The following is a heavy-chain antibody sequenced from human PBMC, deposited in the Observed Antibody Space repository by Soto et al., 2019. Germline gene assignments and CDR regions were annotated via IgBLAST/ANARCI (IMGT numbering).Heavy chain of an antibody. D-gene: IGHD6-19*01. CDR2: VYYSRST. CDR1: GDSISSYY. V-gene: IGHV4-59*01. CDR3: ASPPGRSSGWAGSFDI. Sequence: SETLSLTCTVSGDSISSYYWSWIRQPPGKGLEWIGNVYYSRSTNYNPSPKSRVTISVDTSKNQFSLKLSSVTAADTAVYYCASPPGRSSGWAGSFDIWDQGTLVTVSS. J-gene: IGHJ3*02.